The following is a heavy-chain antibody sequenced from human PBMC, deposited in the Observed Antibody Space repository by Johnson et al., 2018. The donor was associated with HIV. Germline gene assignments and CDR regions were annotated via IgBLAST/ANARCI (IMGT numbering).Heavy chain of an antibody. CDR2: IFSVGDA. CDR1: GITVGTNY. V-gene: IGHV3-66*02. J-gene: IGHJ3*01. D-gene: IGHD3-9*01. Sequence: MLLVESGGGLVQPGGSLRLSCAASGITVGTNYMSWVRQAPGKGLEWVSVIFSVGDAYSADSVKGRFTISRDNSKNRVYLQMNSLRPEDTAVYYCARDGRDLVTRGSFDVWGQGTVVTVSS. CDR3: ARDGRDLVTRGSFDV.